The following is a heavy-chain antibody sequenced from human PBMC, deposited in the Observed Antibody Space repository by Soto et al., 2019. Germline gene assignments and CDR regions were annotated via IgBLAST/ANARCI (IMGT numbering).Heavy chain of an antibody. D-gene: IGHD6-19*01. Sequence: EVQLVESGGGLVQPGGSLRLSCAASGFTFSSYEMNWVRQAPGKGLEWVSYISSSGSTIYYADSVKGRFTISRDNAKNSLYLQMNSLRAEDTAVYYCARVYKQWLVSRPAFDIWGQGTMVTVSS. J-gene: IGHJ3*02. CDR1: GFTFSSYE. CDR3: ARVYKQWLVSRPAFDI. CDR2: ISSSGSTI. V-gene: IGHV3-48*03.